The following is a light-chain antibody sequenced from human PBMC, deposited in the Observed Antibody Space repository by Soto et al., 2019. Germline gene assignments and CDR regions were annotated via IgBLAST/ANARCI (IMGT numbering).Light chain of an antibody. J-gene: IGLJ2*01. Sequence: QSVLTQPASVSGSPGQSITISCTGTSSDVGGYNYVSWYQQHPGKAPKLMIYDISNRTSGVSNRFSGSKSGNTASLTISGLQAEDEADYYCSSYTSSSTPLFGGGTKVTVL. CDR3: SSYTSSSTPL. CDR1: SSDVGGYNY. V-gene: IGLV2-14*01. CDR2: DIS.